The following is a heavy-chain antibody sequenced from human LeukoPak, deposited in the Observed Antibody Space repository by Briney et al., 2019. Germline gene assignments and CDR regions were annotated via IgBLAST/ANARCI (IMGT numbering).Heavy chain of an antibody. J-gene: IGHJ4*02. CDR1: GFTFTTYW. V-gene: IGHV3-7*01. CDR2: IKQDGTEK. Sequence: GGSLRLSCAASGFTFTTYWMSWVRQAPGKGLEWVANIKQDGTEKYYVDSVKGRFTISRDNAKNSLYLQMNSLRAEDTAVYYCATGNYNRPFDYWGQGTLVTVSS. CDR3: ATGNYNRPFDY. D-gene: IGHD1-7*01.